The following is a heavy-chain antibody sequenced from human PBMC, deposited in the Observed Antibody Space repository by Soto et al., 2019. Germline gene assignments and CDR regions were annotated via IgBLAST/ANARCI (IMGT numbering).Heavy chain of an antibody. Sequence: SETLSVTCTVSGGSISNSSYYWGWIGHPPGKGLEWIGSIYYSGSTYYNPSLKSRVTISVDTSKNQFSLKLSSVTAADTAVYYCARQESTPSYDFWSGYPRGGMDVWGQGTTVTVSS. J-gene: IGHJ6*02. CDR1: GGSISNSSYY. D-gene: IGHD3-3*01. CDR3: ARQESTPSYDFWSGYPRGGMDV. V-gene: IGHV4-39*01. CDR2: IYYSGST.